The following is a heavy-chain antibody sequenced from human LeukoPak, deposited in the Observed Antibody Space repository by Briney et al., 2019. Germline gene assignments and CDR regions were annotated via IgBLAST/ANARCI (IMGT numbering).Heavy chain of an antibody. CDR2: ISSSSSYI. CDR3: ASLPYYDILTGYTDDY. V-gene: IGHV3-21*01. Sequence: GGSLRLSCAASGFTFSSYAMNWVRQAPGKGLEWVSSISSSSSYIYYADSVKGRFTISRDNAKNSLYLQMNSLRAEDTAVYYCASLPYYDILTGYTDDYWGQGTLVTVSS. CDR1: GFTFSSYA. J-gene: IGHJ4*02. D-gene: IGHD3-9*01.